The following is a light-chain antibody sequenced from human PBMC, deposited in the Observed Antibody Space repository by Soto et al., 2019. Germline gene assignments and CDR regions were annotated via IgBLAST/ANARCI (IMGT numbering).Light chain of an antibody. CDR3: SAYTARSTLV. Sequence: QSVLTQPASVSGSPGQSITISCTGTSSDVGGYDWVSWYQQHPGKAPKVLIYEVSDRSSGVSNRFSGSKSGNTASLTISGLQAEDEADYYCSAYTARSTLVFGGGTKLTVL. CDR1: SSDVGGYDW. J-gene: IGLJ3*02. V-gene: IGLV2-14*01. CDR2: EVS.